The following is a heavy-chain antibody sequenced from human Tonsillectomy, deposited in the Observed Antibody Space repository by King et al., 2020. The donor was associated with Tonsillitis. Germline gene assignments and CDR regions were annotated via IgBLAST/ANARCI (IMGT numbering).Heavy chain of an antibody. CDR2: IIAIFGTK. J-gene: IGHJ5*01. Sequence: QLVQSGAEVKKPGSSVKVSCKLSGGTLNNLAIAWGRQAPGQGLEWMGGIIAIFGTKNYAQKFQGRLRVTADESTTTAYMELSSLRFDDTAMYYCATDMAWFDSWGQGTLVTVSS. V-gene: IGHV1-69*01. D-gene: IGHD2-15*01. CDR1: GGTLNNLA. CDR3: ATDMAWFDS.